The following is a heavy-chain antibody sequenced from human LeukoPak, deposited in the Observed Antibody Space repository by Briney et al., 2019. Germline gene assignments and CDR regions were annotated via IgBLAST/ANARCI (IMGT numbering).Heavy chain of an antibody. V-gene: IGHV4-38-2*01. Sequence: PSETLSPTCAVSGYSISSGYYWGWIRQPPGKGLEWIGSIYHSGSTYYNPSLKSRVTISVDTSKNQFSLKLSSVTAADTAVYYCARKTTYYYDSSGYYYETSQFDYWGQGTLVTVSS. CDR3: ARKTTYYYDSSGYYYETSQFDY. CDR2: IYHSGST. D-gene: IGHD3-22*01. J-gene: IGHJ4*02. CDR1: GYSISSGYY.